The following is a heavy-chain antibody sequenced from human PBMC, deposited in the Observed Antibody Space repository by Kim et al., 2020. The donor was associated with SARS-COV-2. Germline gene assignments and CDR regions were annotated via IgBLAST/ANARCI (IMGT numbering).Heavy chain of an antibody. V-gene: IGHV3-23*01. Sequence: YYADSVKGRFTISRDNSKNTLYLQMNSLRAEDTAVYYCAKVPAGTWWFDPWGQGTLVTVSS. CDR3: AKVPAGTWWFDP. D-gene: IGHD6-13*01. J-gene: IGHJ5*02.